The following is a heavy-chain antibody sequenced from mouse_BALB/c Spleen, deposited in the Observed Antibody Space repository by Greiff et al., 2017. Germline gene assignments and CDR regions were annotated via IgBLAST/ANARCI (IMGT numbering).Heavy chain of an antibody. V-gene: IGHV5-6*01. CDR3: ARHPEVNWFAY. CDR1: GFTFSSYG. Sequence: EVQVVESGGDLVKPGGSLKLSCAASGFTFSSYGMSWVRQTPDKRLEWVATISSGGSYTYYPDSVKGRFTISRDNAKNTLYLQMSSLKSEDTAMYYCARHPEVNWFAYWGQGTLVTVSA. D-gene: IGHD2-1*01. CDR2: ISSGGSYT. J-gene: IGHJ3*01.